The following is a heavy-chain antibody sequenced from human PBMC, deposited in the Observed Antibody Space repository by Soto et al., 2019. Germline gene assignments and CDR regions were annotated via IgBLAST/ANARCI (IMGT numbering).Heavy chain of an antibody. V-gene: IGHV1-69*02. D-gene: IGHD1-1*01. Sequence: QVQLVQSGAEVKKPGSSVKVSCKASGGTFNSYTISWVRQAPGQGLEWMGRIIPILGIANYAQKFQGRVTITADKSTSTAYIELSSLRSEDTAVYYCATSLEPRGPFDYWGQGTLVTVSS. CDR1: GGTFNSYT. CDR2: IIPILGIA. J-gene: IGHJ4*02. CDR3: ATSLEPRGPFDY.